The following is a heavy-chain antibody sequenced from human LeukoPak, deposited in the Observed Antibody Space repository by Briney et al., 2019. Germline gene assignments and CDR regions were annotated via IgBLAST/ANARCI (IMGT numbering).Heavy chain of an antibody. CDR1: TFTFSSYA. CDR2: ISGSGGTT. D-gene: IGHD3-22*01. CDR3: AKGLMIVVDTPLDY. V-gene: IGHV3-23*01. Sequence: GGSLRLSCAASTFTFSSYAMSWVRQAPGKGLEWVSAISGSGGTTYYADSVKGRFTISRDNSKNTLYLQMNSLRAEDTAVYYCAKGLMIVVDTPLDYWGQGTLATVSS. J-gene: IGHJ4*02.